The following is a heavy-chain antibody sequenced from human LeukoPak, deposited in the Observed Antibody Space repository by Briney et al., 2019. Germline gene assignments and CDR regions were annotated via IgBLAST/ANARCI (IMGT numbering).Heavy chain of an antibody. CDR2: IKEDGSET. CDR3: ARTDSGVIMMYTIRSAY. V-gene: IGHV3-7*01. D-gene: IGHD2-8*01. J-gene: IGHJ4*02. Sequence: GGSLRLSCAASGFTFSLHWMRLVRQAPGKGLEWVANIKEDGSETYYVDSVKGRFTISRDNAKNSLYLQMNSLRAEDTAVYYCARTDSGVIMMYTIRSAYWGQGTLVTVSS. CDR1: GFTFSLHW.